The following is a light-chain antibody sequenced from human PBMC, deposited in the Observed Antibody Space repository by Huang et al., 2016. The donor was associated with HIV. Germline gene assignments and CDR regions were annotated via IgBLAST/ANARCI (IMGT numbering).Light chain of an antibody. CDR1: QSLVLTTGQNR. CDR3: MQGLQTPPT. Sequence: DIVMTQSPLSLPVVPGQPASISCKSSQSLVLTTGQNRLDWYLQKPGRSPQLLIYLGSNRASGVPDRFTGSGSGSDFTLEISRVEADYVGIYYCMQGLQTPPTFGQGTKLEI. CDR2: LGS. J-gene: IGKJ2*01. V-gene: IGKV2-28*01.